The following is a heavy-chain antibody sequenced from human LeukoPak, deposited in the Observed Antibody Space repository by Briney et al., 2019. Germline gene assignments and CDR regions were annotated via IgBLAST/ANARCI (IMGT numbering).Heavy chain of an antibody. D-gene: IGHD2-15*01. CDR3: ARDPEVVVAATPWYFDY. CDR2: ISSSSSYI. V-gene: IGHV3-21*01. CDR1: GFTFSSYS. Sequence: PGGSLRLSCAVSGFTFSSYSMNWVRQAPGKGLEWVSSISSSSSYIYYADSVKGRFTISRDNAKNSLYLQMNSLRAEDTAVYYCARDPEVVVAATPWYFDYWGQGTLVTVSS. J-gene: IGHJ4*02.